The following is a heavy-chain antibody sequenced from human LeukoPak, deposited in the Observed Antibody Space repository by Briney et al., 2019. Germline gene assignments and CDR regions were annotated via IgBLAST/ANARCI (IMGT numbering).Heavy chain of an antibody. J-gene: IGHJ5*02. V-gene: IGHV4-59*01. CDR2: IYYSGST. CDR3: ARAHGGWYGYNWFDP. D-gene: IGHD6-19*01. Sequence: SETLSLTCTVSGGSLSSYYWSWIRQPPGKGLEWIGYIYYSGSTNYNPPLKSRVTISVDTSKNQFSLKLSSVTAADTAVYYCARAHGGWYGYNWFDPWDQGTLVTVSS. CDR1: GGSLSSYY.